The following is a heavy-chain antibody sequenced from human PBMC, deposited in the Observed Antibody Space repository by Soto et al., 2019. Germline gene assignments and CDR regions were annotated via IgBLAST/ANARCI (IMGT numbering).Heavy chain of an antibody. CDR2: IYSGGNT. CDR3: AGATGRY. CDR1: GVTVSSNY. V-gene: IGHV3-53*02. D-gene: IGHD1-1*01. Sequence: EVQLVETGGGLIQPGGSLRLSCTASGVTVSSNYMTWVRQAPGKGLEWVSVIYSGGNTYYADSVKGRFTSSRDKSKNPLYLQMNSRSAADTAVYYCAGATGRYWGQGTLVTVSS. J-gene: IGHJ4*02.